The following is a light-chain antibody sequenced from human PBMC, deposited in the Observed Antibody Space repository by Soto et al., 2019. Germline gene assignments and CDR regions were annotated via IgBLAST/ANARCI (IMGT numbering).Light chain of an antibody. CDR3: QQANSFPYT. Sequence: DTQMTQSPSYVSAYVGDRVTITCRASQDISSWLAWYQQKPGTAPKLLIYSASSLQSGVPSRFSGSGSGTDFTLTISSLQPEDFATYYCQQANSFPYTFGQGTNLEI. CDR1: QDISSW. CDR2: SAS. J-gene: IGKJ2*01. V-gene: IGKV1-12*01.